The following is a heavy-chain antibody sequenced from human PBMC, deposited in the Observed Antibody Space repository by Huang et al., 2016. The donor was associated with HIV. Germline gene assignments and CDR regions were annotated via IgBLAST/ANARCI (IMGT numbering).Heavy chain of an antibody. D-gene: IGHD3-22*01. CDR1: GFALSGYS. CDR2: LSGSSGTV. CDR3: ARDVYQDGSGNYYRLHWYFDL. Sequence: EVQLVESGGGLVQPGGSVRLSCAASGFALSGYSMKGVRQAPGKGREWVSYLSGSSGTVHYADSVQARFTVSRDHAKNSLYLHLNSLTAADTAVYYCARDVYQDGSGNYYRLHWYFDLWGRGALVTVSS. V-gene: IGHV3-48*01. J-gene: IGHJ2*01.